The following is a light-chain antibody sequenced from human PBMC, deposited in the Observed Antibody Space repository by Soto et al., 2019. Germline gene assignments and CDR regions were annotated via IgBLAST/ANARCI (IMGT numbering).Light chain of an antibody. J-gene: IGKJ1*01. Sequence: EIMLTQSPATLSSTPGETATLSCRASQYVGTRLAWYQHKPGQAPRLLIYGASSRATGIPDRFSGSGSGTDFTLSISSLEPEDSAVYYCQQYGSAPRTFGQGTKVDIK. CDR3: QQYGSAPRT. CDR1: QYVGTR. CDR2: GAS. V-gene: IGKV3-20*01.